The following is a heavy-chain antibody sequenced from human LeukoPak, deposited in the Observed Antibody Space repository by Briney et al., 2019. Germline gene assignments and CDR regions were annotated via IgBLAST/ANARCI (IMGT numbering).Heavy chain of an antibody. CDR1: GGSLGDYE. D-gene: IGHD2-21*02. Sequence: PSETLSLTCGVYGGSLGDYEWSWIRPSPGGALEWLGQVNPSAFATYGSPIKRPVTISRDTSKNQISLRVASVTAADAGVYYCARRPIDSDHDFDYWGQGALVTVSS. V-gene: IGHV4-34*01. CDR2: VNPSAFA. J-gene: IGHJ4*02. CDR3: ARRPIDSDHDFDY.